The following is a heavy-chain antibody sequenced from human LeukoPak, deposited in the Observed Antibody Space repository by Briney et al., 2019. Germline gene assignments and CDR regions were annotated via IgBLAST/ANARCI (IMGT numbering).Heavy chain of an antibody. CDR2: VNSDGSST. Sequence: GGSLRLSCAVSGFTFSSYWMHWVRQAPGKGLVWVSRVNSDGSSTTYADSVKGRFTISRDNAKNTLYLQMNSLRAEDTAVYYCGRIKGNSYDYWGQGTLVTVSS. V-gene: IGHV3-74*01. CDR3: GRIKGNSYDY. CDR1: GFTFSSYW. D-gene: IGHD5-18*01. J-gene: IGHJ4*02.